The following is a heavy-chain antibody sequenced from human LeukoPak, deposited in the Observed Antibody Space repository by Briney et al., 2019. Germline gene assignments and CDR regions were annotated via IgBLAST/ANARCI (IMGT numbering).Heavy chain of an antibody. J-gene: IGHJ3*02. D-gene: IGHD3-10*01. V-gene: IGHV4-39*07. Sequence: PSETLSLTCTVSGGSISTSNYYWGWIRQPPGKGLEWIGNIFYSGSTYYSPSLRSRVTISLDTSRNQFSLKLNSVTAADTAVYYCARRADPTQDAAGDGFDIWGQGTMVTVSS. CDR3: ARRADPTQDAAGDGFDI. CDR1: GGSISTSNYY. CDR2: IFYSGST.